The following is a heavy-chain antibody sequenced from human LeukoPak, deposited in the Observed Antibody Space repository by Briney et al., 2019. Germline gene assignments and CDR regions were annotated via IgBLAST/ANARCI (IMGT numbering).Heavy chain of an antibody. CDR1: GFTFSDYY. CDR2: INHSGST. CDR3: ARALTVLRFLEWLRKSNWFDP. Sequence: GSLRLSCAASGFTFSDYYMSWFRQAPGKGLEWIGEINHSGSTNYNPSLKSRVTISVDTSKNQFSLKLSSVTAADTAVYYCARALTVLRFLEWLRKSNWFDPWGQGTLVTVSS. V-gene: IGHV4-34*01. J-gene: IGHJ5*02. D-gene: IGHD3-3*01.